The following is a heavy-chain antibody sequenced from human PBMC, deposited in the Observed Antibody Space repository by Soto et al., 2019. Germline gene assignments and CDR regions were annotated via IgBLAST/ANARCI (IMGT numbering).Heavy chain of an antibody. D-gene: IGHD3-3*01. Sequence: SETLSLTCTVSGGSVSSGSYYWSWIRQPPGKGLEWIGYIYYSGSTNYNPSLKSRVTISVDTSKNQFSLKLSSVTAADTAVYYCARSYDFYPYYYGMDVWGQGTTVTVSS. CDR3: ARSYDFYPYYYGMDV. CDR1: GGSVSSGSYY. V-gene: IGHV4-61*01. J-gene: IGHJ6*02. CDR2: IYYSGST.